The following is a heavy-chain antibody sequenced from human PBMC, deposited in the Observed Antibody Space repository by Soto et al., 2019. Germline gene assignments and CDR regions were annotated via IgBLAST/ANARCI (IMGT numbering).Heavy chain of an antibody. V-gene: IGHV4-30-4*01. J-gene: IGHJ5*02. CDR3: ARFKHYYDSSGYSLLDP. Sequence: SETLSLTCTVSGGSVSSDEYYWSWIRQPPGKGLEWIGYIHYSGSTYYSPSLKSRVNISVDTSKNQFSMKLTSVTAADTAVYYCARFKHYYDSSGYSLLDPWGQGTQVT. CDR2: IHYSGST. CDR1: GGSVSSDEYY. D-gene: IGHD3-22*01.